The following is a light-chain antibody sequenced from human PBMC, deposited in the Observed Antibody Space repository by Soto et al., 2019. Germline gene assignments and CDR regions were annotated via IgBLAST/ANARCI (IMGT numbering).Light chain of an antibody. J-gene: IGKJ4*01. CDR2: WAS. CDR3: QQYFDVPFT. CDR1: RSVLYKSNNMNH. Sequence: DIVMTQSPDSLAVSLGERATMNCKCSRSVLYKSNNMNHLAWYQQKPGQPPQLIIYWASTRESGVPERFSGSGSGTDFTLTISSLEAEDVAFYWCQQYFDVPFTFGGGTKVDIK. V-gene: IGKV4-1*01.